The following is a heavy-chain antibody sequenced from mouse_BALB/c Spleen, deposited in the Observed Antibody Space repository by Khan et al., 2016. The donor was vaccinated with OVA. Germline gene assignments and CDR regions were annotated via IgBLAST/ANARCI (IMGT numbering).Heavy chain of an antibody. Sequence: EVELVESGGDLVKPGGSLKLSCAASGFTFSSYSMSWVRQTPDKRLEWVASISSGGDYTYYLDSVKGRSTISRDNATNTLYLQMRGLKSEDTAMYYCADQLGGALAYWGQGTLVTVSA. CDR3: ADQLGGALAY. D-gene: IGHD1-1*02. V-gene: IGHV5-6*01. J-gene: IGHJ3*01. CDR1: GFTFSSYS. CDR2: ISSGGDYT.